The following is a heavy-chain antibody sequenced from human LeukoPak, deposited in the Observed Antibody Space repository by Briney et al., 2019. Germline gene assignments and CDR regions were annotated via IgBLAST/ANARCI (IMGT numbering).Heavy chain of an antibody. CDR2: IYYSGST. CDR1: GGSISSGGYY. V-gene: IGHV4-31*03. CDR3: AREGYGQQQLVNDAFDI. D-gene: IGHD6-13*01. J-gene: IGHJ3*02. Sequence: SEILSLTCTVSGGSISSGGYYWSWIRQHPGKGLEWIGYIYYSGSTYYNPSLKSRVTISVDTSKNQFSLKLSSVTAADTAVYYCAREGYGQQQLVNDAFDIWGQGTMVTVSS.